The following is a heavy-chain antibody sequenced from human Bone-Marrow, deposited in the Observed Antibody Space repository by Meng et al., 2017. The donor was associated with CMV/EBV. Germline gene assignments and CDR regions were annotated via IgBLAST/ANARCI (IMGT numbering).Heavy chain of an antibody. D-gene: IGHD3-16*01. CDR3: ARGGQLGAC. CDR2: INHDGSSA. V-gene: IGHV3-74*01. Sequence: GESLKISCAASGFTFSSYYMHWVRQSPGKGLVWVSRINHDGSSANYADSVKGRFTISRDNAKNMLYLQMNSLRAEDTAVYYCARGGQLGACWGQGKLVTVSS. CDR1: GFTFSSYY. J-gene: IGHJ4*02.